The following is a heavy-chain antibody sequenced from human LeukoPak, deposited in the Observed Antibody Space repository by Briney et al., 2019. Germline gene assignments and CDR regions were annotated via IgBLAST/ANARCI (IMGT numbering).Heavy chain of an antibody. CDR2: ISGSGETL. V-gene: IGHV3-48*03. CDR1: GFTFSDYE. Sequence: GGSLRLSCAASGFTFSDYEMNWVRQAAGGGREWLSYISGSGETLYYADSVKGRITVSRDNAKNVLYLEMNSLRAEDTAVYFCARDYGGRSRYFDWTTIIDYWGQGTLVTVSS. CDR3: ARDYGGRSRYFDWTTIIDY. J-gene: IGHJ4*02. D-gene: IGHD3-9*01.